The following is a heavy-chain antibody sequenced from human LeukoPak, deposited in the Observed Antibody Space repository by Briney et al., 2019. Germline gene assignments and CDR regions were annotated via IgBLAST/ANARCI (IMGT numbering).Heavy chain of an antibody. J-gene: IGHJ5*02. CDR3: ARDFRYCSGGSCYDGFDP. CDR2: IYHSGST. CDR1: GGSISSSNW. Sequence: SETLSLTCAVSGGSISSSNWWSWVRQPPGKGLEWIGEIYHSGSTNYNPSLKSRVTISVDKSKNQFSLKLSSVTAADTAVYYCARDFRYCSGGSCYDGFDPWGQGTLVTVSS. V-gene: IGHV4-4*02. D-gene: IGHD2-15*01.